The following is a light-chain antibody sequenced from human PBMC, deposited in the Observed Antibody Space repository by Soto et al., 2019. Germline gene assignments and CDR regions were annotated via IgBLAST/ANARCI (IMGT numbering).Light chain of an antibody. CDR2: DAS. J-gene: IGKJ4*01. Sequence: EIVLTQSPATLSLSPGERATLSCRASQSVAGYLAWYQQKPGQAPRLLIYDASNMATGIPARFSGGGSGTDFTLTISRLEPEDFAVYYCQQRANWPLTFGGGTKVEIK. CDR1: QSVAGY. CDR3: QQRANWPLT. V-gene: IGKV3-11*01.